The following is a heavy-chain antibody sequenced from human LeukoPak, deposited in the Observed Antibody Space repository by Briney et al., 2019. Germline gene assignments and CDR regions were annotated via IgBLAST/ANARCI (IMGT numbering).Heavy chain of an antibody. Sequence: PSETLSLTCAVYGGSFSDYYWTWIRQPPGKGLEWIGEINHSGSTNYNPSLKSRVTISVDTSKKQFFLRLSSVTAADTAVYYCARHHFGVALLYYFDYWGQGTLVIVSS. V-gene: IGHV4-34*01. D-gene: IGHD3-3*01. CDR2: INHSGST. CDR3: ARHHFGVALLYYFDY. CDR1: GGSFSDYY. J-gene: IGHJ4*02.